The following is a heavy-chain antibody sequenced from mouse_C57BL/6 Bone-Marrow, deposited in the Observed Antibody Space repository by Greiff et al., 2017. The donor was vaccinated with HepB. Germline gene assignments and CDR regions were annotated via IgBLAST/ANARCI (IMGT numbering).Heavy chain of an antibody. Sequence: EVHLVESGGGLVKPGGSLKLSCAASGFTFSSYAMSWVRQTPEKRLEWVATISDGGSYTYYPDNVKGRFTISRDNAKNNLYLQMSHLKSEDTAMYYCAREGWLLPAYWGQGTLVTVSA. J-gene: IGHJ3*01. CDR1: GFTFSSYA. CDR3: AREGWLLPAY. D-gene: IGHD2-3*01. V-gene: IGHV5-4*01. CDR2: ISDGGSYT.